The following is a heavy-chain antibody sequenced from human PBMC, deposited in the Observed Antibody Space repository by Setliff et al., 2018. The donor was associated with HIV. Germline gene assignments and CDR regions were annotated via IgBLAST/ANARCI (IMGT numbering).Heavy chain of an antibody. CDR3: ARXXGDYLFDY. J-gene: IGHJ4*02. D-gene: IGHD4-17*01. CDR2: IIPIFGTA. Sequence: SXXVSCKASGGTFSSXXXXXXRQAPGQGLEWVGGIIPIFGTANXXQKFXGXXTITREASASTAHMALSSLSXEDTAXXYCARXXGDYLFDYWGQGTLVTVSS. V-gene: IGHV1-69*05. CDR1: GGTFSSXX.